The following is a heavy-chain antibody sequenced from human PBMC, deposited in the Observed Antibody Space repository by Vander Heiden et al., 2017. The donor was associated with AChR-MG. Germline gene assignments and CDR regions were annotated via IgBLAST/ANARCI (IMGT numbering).Heavy chain of an antibody. V-gene: IGHV1-58*01. Sequence: QMQLVQSGPEVKNPGTPVTVPSKAPGFTFTSSAVQWVRQARGQRLEWIGWIVVGSGNTNYAQKFQERVTITRDMSTSTAYMELSSLRSEDTAVYYCAAETGYSGINFDYWGQGTLVTVSS. CDR2: IVVGSGNT. J-gene: IGHJ4*02. CDR3: AAETGYSGINFDY. CDR1: GFTFTSSA. D-gene: IGHD6-13*01.